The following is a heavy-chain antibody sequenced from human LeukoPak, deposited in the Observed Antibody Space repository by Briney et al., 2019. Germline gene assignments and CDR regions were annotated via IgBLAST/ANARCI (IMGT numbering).Heavy chain of an antibody. D-gene: IGHD4-17*01. V-gene: IGHV4-59*08. CDR1: GGSISSYY. Sequence: SSETLSLTCTVSGGSISSYYWSWIRQPPGKGLEWIGYIYYSGSTNYNPSLKSRVTISVDTSKNQFSLKLSSVTAADTAVYYCARKGHDYGDYVWFDPWGQGTLVTVSS. CDR2: IYYSGST. CDR3: ARKGHDYGDYVWFDP. J-gene: IGHJ5*02.